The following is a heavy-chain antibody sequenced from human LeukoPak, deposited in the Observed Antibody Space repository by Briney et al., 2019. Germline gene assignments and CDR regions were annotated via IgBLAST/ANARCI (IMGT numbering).Heavy chain of an antibody. CDR2: VWYDGSNK. CDR1: GFTFSSYG. V-gene: IGHV3-33*06. D-gene: IGHD2-21*02. CDR3: AKDTRYCGGDCYFDY. Sequence: GRSLRLSCAASGFTFSSYGMHWVRQAPGKGLEWVAVVWYDGSNKYYADSVKGRFTISRDNSKNTLYLQMNSLRAEDTAVYYCAKDTRYCGGDCYFDYWGQGTLVTVSS. J-gene: IGHJ4*02.